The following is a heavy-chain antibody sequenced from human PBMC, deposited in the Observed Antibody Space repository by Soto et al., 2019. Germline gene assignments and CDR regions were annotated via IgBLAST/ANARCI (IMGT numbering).Heavy chain of an antibody. CDR2: IWYDGSNK. Sequence: QVQLVESGGGVVQPGRSLRLSCAASGFTFSSYGMHWVRQAPGKGLEWVAVIWYDGSNKYYADSVKGRFTISRDNSKNTLYLQMNSLRAEDTAVYYCARGLSTVAGDACDIWGQGTMVTVSS. D-gene: IGHD6-19*01. J-gene: IGHJ3*02. V-gene: IGHV3-33*01. CDR3: ARGLSTVAGDACDI. CDR1: GFTFSSYG.